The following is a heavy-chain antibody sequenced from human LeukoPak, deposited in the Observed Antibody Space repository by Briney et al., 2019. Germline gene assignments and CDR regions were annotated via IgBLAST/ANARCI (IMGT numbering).Heavy chain of an antibody. Sequence: GGSLRLSCAASGFTFSNYGVHWVRQAPGKGLEWVAVIWYDGTNKYYADSVKGRFTISRDNSKNTLYLQMNSLRAEDTAVYYCAREGYYDSSGYYPLDYWGQGTLVTVPS. V-gene: IGHV3-33*01. CDR3: AREGYYDSSGYYPLDY. J-gene: IGHJ4*02. CDR1: GFTFSNYG. CDR2: IWYDGTNK. D-gene: IGHD3-22*01.